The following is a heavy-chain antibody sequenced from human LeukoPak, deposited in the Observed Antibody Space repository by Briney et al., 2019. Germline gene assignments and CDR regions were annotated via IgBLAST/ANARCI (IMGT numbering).Heavy chain of an antibody. V-gene: IGHV1-24*01. CDR1: GYTLTELS. J-gene: IGHJ3*02. D-gene: IGHD3-16*01. Sequence: ASVKVSCKVSGYTLTELSMHWVRQAPGKGLEWMGGFDPEDGETIYAQKFQGRVTVTEDTSTDTAYMELSSLRSEDTAVYYCATVGYYDYVWGSPYDAFDIWGQGTMVTVSS. CDR2: FDPEDGET. CDR3: ATVGYYDYVWGSPYDAFDI.